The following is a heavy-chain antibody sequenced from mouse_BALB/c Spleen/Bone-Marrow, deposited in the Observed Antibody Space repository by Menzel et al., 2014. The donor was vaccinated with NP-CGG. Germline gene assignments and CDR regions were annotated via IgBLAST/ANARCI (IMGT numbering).Heavy chain of an antibody. D-gene: IGHD1-1*01. V-gene: IGHV14-3*02. Sequence: VQVVESGAELVKPGASVKLSCTASGFNIKDTYMHWVKQRPEQGLEWIGRIDPANGNTKYDPKFQGKATITADTSSNTAYLQLSSLTSEDTAVYYCASYYYGSSSFAYWGQGTLVTVSA. CDR2: IDPANGNT. J-gene: IGHJ3*01. CDR3: ASYYYGSSSFAY. CDR1: GFNIKDTY.